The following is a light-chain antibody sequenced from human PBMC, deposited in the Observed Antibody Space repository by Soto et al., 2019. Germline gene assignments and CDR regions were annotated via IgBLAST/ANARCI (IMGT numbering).Light chain of an antibody. Sequence: SYELTQPPSVSVAPGKTARITCGGNNIGSKSVHWYQQKPGQAPVLVIYYDSDRPSGIPERFSGSNSGNTASLTISGLQAEDEADYYCCSYAGSYTVIFGGGTKVTVL. J-gene: IGLJ2*01. CDR2: YDS. CDR3: CSYAGSYTVI. V-gene: IGLV3-21*01. CDR1: NIGSKS.